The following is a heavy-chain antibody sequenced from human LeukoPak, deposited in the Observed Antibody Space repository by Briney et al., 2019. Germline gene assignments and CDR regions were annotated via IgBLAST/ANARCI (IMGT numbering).Heavy chain of an antibody. V-gene: IGHV3-7*01. CDR2: IKEDGSEK. CDR1: GFTFSDYW. J-gene: IGHJ4*02. Sequence: PGGSLRLSCVVSGFTFSDYWMSWVRQAPGKGLEWVANIKEDGSEKYYVDSVKGRFTISRDNAKNSLYLQMNSLRAEDTAVYYCARRRNLAGDYWGQGTLVTVSS. CDR3: ARRRNLAGDY.